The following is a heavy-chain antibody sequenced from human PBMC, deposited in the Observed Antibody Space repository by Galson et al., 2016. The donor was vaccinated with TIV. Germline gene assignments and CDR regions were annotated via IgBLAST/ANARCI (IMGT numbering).Heavy chain of an antibody. CDR3: ATVNTNSRKYFDY. V-gene: IGHV4-61*02. CDR2: IFTDGPT. D-gene: IGHD1-14*01. J-gene: IGHJ4*02. Sequence: TLSLTCTVSGGSISSGSYYWSWIRQSAGKGLEWIGRIFTDGPTTYNPSLKSRVSISVDTSRRQFSLRLSSVTAADTAVYYCATVNTNSRKYFDYWGQGIQVTVSS. CDR1: GGSISSGSYY.